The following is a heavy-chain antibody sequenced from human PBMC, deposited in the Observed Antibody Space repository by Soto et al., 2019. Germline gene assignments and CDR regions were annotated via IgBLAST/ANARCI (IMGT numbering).Heavy chain of an antibody. CDR1: GYTFTGYY. J-gene: IGHJ4*02. D-gene: IGHD3-10*01. CDR3: ARDGVLLWFGDEYYFDY. CDR2: INPNSGGT. Sequence: GASVKVSCKASGYTFTGYYMHWVRQAPGQGLAWMGWINPNSGGTNYAQKFQGRVTMTRDTSISAAYMELSRLRSDDTAVYYCARDGVLLWFGDEYYFDYWGQGTLVTVSS. V-gene: IGHV1-2*02.